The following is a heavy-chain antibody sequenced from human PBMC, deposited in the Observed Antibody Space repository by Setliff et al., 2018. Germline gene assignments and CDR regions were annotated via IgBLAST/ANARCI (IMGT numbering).Heavy chain of an antibody. CDR3: ARAISGWFSAHYYYMDV. CDR2: IHYRGTT. J-gene: IGHJ6*03. D-gene: IGHD6-19*01. V-gene: IGHV4-39*01. CDR1: GASISSGTYY. Sequence: PSETLSLTCTVSGASISSGTYYWAWIRQPPGKGLEWIGRIHYRGTTYSNASLASRLTISVDTSKNQFSLKLSSVTAADTAVYYCARAISGWFSAHYYYMDVWGKGTTVTVSS.